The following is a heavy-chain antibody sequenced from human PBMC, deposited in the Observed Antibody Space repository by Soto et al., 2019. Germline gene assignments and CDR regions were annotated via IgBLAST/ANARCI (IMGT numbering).Heavy chain of an antibody. CDR1: GYTFTSYG. V-gene: IGHV1-18*04. Sequence: QVQLVQSGAEVKKPGASVKVSCKASGYTFTSYGISWVRQAPGQGLAWMGWISAYNGNTNYAPKHERRVSMTAVTPRSTGDMELRSGRTDGTTVYYCARDLLVGATTEDDFDIWGQGTMVTVSS. CDR2: ISAYNGNT. D-gene: IGHD1-26*01. CDR3: ARDLLVGATTEDDFDI. J-gene: IGHJ3*02.